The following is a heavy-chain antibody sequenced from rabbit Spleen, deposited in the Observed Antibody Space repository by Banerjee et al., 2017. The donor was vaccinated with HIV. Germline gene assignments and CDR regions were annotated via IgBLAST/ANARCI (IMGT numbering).Heavy chain of an antibody. V-gene: IGHV1S45*01. CDR2: VAAGVSFTT. Sequence: QQQLVESGGGLVKPGASLTLTCTASGFTLSKDWICWVRQAPGKGPEWIACVAAGVSFTTYYATWAKGRFTISKTSSTTVTLQMTSLTAADTATYFCARDTGSSFSSYGMDLWGPGTLVTVS. D-gene: IGHD8-1*01. CDR3: ARDTGSSFSSYGMDL. CDR1: GFTLSKDW. J-gene: IGHJ6*01.